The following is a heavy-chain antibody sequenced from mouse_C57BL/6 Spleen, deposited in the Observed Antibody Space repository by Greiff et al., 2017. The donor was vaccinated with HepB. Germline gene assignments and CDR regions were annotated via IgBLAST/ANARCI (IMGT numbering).Heavy chain of an antibody. Sequence: VKLQESGPGLVAPSQSLSITCTVSGFSLTSYGVDWVRQSPGKGLEWLGVIWGVGSTNYNSALKSRLSISKDNSKSQVFLKMNSLQTDDTAMYYCASLMVTRDYYAMDYWGQGTSVTVSS. V-gene: IGHV2-6*01. J-gene: IGHJ4*01. CDR2: IWGVGST. CDR1: GFSLTSYG. CDR3: ASLMVTRDYYAMDY. D-gene: IGHD2-3*01.